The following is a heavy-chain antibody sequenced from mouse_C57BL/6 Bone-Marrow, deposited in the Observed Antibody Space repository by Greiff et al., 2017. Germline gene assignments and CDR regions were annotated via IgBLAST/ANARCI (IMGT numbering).Heavy chain of an antibody. V-gene: IGHV1-19*01. CDR1: GYTFTDYY. D-gene: IGHD1-1*01. J-gene: IGHJ3*01. CDR2: INPYNGGT. CDR3: ARERFYYYGFAY. Sequence: VHVKQSGPVLVKPGASVKMSCKASGYTFTDYYMNWVKQSHGKSLEWIGVINPYNGGTSYNQKFKGKATLTVDKSSSPAYMELNSLTSEDSAVYYCARERFYYYGFAYWGQGTLVTVSA.